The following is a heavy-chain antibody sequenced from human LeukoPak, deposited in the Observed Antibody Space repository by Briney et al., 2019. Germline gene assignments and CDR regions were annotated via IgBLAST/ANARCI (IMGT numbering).Heavy chain of an antibody. CDR2: VYYRGVT. V-gene: IGHV4-39*07. J-gene: IGHJ2*01. CDR1: GDSITTSSYY. CDR3: ARLATNIHDYSGYDLTYWYFDL. Sequence: PSETLSLTCTVSGDSITTSSYYWGWIRQPPGKGLEWIGSVYYRGVTYYNPSLKSRVTISVDTSKNQFSLKLSSVTAADTAVYYCARLATNIHDYSGYDLTYWYFDLWGRGTLVTVSS. D-gene: IGHD5-12*01.